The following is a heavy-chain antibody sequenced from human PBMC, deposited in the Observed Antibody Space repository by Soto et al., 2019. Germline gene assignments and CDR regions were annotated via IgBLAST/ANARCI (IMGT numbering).Heavy chain of an antibody. Sequence: LRLSCAASGFTFDDYAMHWVRQAPGKGLEWVSGISWNSGSIGYADSVKGRFTISRDNAKNSLYLQMNSLRAEDTALYYCAKDVGTVVVVAAFDYWGQGTLVTVSS. D-gene: IGHD2-15*01. CDR1: GFTFDDYA. CDR3: AKDVGTVVVVAAFDY. CDR2: ISWNSGSI. V-gene: IGHV3-9*01. J-gene: IGHJ4*02.